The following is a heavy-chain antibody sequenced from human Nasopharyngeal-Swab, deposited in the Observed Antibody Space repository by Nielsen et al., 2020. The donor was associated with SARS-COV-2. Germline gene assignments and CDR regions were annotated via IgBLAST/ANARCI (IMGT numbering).Heavy chain of an antibody. J-gene: IGHJ4*02. Sequence: RQAPGKGLEWIAEINHSGSTNYNPSPKSRVTISVDTSKNQFSLKLTSVTAADTAVYYCATEKRGTWYGTTRISERVYFDSWGQGTLVTVSS. CDR3: ATEKRGTWYGTTRISERVYFDS. D-gene: IGHD6-13*01. V-gene: IGHV4-34*01. CDR2: INHSGST.